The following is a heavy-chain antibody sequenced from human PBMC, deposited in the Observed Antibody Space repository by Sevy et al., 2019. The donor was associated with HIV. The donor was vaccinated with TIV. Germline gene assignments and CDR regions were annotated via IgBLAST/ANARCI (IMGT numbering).Heavy chain of an antibody. Sequence: GESLKISCAASGFIFSSFEMNWVRQAPGKGLEWVSSISKSGSNRYYADSVKGRVTISRDNAKKSLDLQMNSLRAEDTAIYFCAKRGGQYDLGMDVWGQGTTVTVSS. CDR3: AKRGGQYDLGMDV. D-gene: IGHD1-1*01. CDR1: GFIFSSFE. V-gene: IGHV3-48*03. CDR2: ISKSGSNR. J-gene: IGHJ6*02.